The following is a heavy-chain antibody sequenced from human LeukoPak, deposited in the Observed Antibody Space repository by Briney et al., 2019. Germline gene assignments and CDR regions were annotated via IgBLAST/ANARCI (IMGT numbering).Heavy chain of an antibody. Sequence: KPSQTLSLTCTVSGGSISSGGYYWSWIRQPPGKGLEWIGYIYHSGSTYYNPSLKSRVTISVDTSKNQFSLKLSSVTAADTAVYYCARGELLWFGDHIGWYFDLWGRGTLVTVSS. J-gene: IGHJ2*01. V-gene: IGHV4-30-2*01. CDR3: ARGELLWFGDHIGWYFDL. D-gene: IGHD3-10*01. CDR2: IYHSGST. CDR1: GGSISSGGYY.